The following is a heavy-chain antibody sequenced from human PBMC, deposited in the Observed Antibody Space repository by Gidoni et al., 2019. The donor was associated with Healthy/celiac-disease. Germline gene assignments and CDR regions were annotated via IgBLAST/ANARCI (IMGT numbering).Heavy chain of an antibody. D-gene: IGHD1-1*01. J-gene: IGHJ3*02. CDR3: ARDPNEVVQSAFDI. CDR1: GVNFSSYG. Sequence: QVQLVESGGGVVQPGRSVRLSGAAYGVNFSSYGMHWVRQAPGKGLEWVSVISYDGSTKYYADSVKGRFTISRDNSKNTLYLQMNSLRAEDTAVYYCARDPNEVVQSAFDIWGQGTMVTVSS. V-gene: IGHV3-30*03. CDR2: ISYDGSTK.